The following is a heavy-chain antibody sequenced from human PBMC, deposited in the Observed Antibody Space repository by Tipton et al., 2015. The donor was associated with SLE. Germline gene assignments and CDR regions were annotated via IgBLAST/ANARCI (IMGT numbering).Heavy chain of an antibody. CDR1: GSSFRGSS. D-gene: IGHD7-27*01. Sequence: QLVQSGAEVKKPGSSVKVSCKASGSSFRGSSIIWVRQAPGQGLEWMGRIITILDVTNYAQMFQGRVTITADKSTTTAYMEMTSLRSDDTAVYFCASDVSGDIYRYWGQGTLVTVSS. V-gene: IGHV1-69*09. CDR3: ASDVSGDIYRY. J-gene: IGHJ4*02. CDR2: IITILDVT.